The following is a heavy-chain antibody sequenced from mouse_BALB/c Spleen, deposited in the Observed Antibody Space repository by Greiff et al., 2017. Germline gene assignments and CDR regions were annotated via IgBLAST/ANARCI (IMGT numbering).Heavy chain of an antibody. Sequence: EVQLVESGGDLVKPGGSLTLSCAASGFTFSSYGMSWVRQTPDKRLEWVATISSGGSYTYYPDSVKGRFTISRDNAKNTLYLQMSSLKSEDTAMYYCARQSGYDVGGDAMDYWGQGTSVTVSS. D-gene: IGHD2-2*01. CDR3: ARQSGYDVGGDAMDY. J-gene: IGHJ4*01. V-gene: IGHV5-6*01. CDR1: GFTFSSYG. CDR2: ISSGGSYT.